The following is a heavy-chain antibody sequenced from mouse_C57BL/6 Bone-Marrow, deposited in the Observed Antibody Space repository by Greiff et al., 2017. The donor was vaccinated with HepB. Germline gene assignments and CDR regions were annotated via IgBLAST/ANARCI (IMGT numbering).Heavy chain of an antibody. V-gene: IGHV6-3*01. CDR2: ISLKSDNYAT. J-gene: IGHJ2*01. Sequence: EVKLVESGGGLVQPGGSMNLSCVASGFTFCNYCMNWVRQSPEKGLEWVAQISLKSDNYATHYAESVKGRFSISRDDSKSSVYLQMNNLRAEDTGIYYCTGGLRRGFDYWGQGTTLTVSS. D-gene: IGHD2-4*01. CDR1: GFTFCNYC. CDR3: TGGLRRGFDY.